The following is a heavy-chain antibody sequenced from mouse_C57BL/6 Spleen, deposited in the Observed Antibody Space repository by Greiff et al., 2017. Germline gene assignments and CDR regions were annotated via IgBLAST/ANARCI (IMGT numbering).Heavy chain of an antibody. CDR1: GYTFTSYG. Sequence: VQLQQSGAELARPGASVKLSCKASGYTFTSYGISWVKQRTGQGLEWIGEIYPRSGNTYYNEKFKGKATLTADKSSSTAYMELRSLTSEDASVYFCSRLYGMCPWYFYVWGTGTTVTVSS. D-gene: IGHD1-1*01. J-gene: IGHJ1*03. CDR3: SRLYGMCPWYFYV. CDR2: IYPRSGNT. V-gene: IGHV1-81*01.